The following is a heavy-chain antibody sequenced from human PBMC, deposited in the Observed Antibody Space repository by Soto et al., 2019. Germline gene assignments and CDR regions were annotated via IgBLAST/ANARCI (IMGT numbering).Heavy chain of an antibody. D-gene: IGHD2-21*01. J-gene: IGHJ6*02. CDR1: GGSISSYY. CDR3: ARGGLVADDYYYGMDV. CDR2: IYYSGST. V-gene: IGHV4-59*01. Sequence: SETLSLTSTVSGGSISSYYWSWIRQPPGKGLEWIGYIYYSGSTNYNPSLKSRVTISVDTSKNQFSLKLSSVTAADTAVYYCARGGLVADDYYYGMDVWGQGTTVTVSS.